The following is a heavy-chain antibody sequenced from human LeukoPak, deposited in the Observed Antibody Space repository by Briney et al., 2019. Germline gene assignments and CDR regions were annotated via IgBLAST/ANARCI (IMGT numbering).Heavy chain of an antibody. D-gene: IGHD5-18*01. J-gene: IGHJ4*02. Sequence: SETLSLTCTVSGGSVSSSSYYWGWIRQPPGKGLEWIGSIYYSGSTYYNPSLKSRVTISVDTSKNQFSLKLSSVTAADTAVYYCARLEGGYSYGYRDYWGQGTLVTVSS. CDR1: GGSVSSSSYY. CDR3: ARLEGGYSYGYRDY. CDR2: IYYSGST. V-gene: IGHV4-39*01.